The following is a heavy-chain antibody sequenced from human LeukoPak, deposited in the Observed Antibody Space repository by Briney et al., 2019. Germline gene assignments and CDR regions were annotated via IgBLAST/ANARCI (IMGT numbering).Heavy chain of an antibody. CDR1: GFTFSSYA. CDR3: AQTYYYGSGSYYPRGY. D-gene: IGHD3-10*01. J-gene: IGHJ4*02. V-gene: IGHV3-23*01. CDR2: ISGSAGST. Sequence: GGSLRLSCAASGFTFSSYATSWVRQAPGKGLEWVSGISGSAGSTYYADSVKGRFTISRDNSKNTLYLQMNSLRAEDTAVYYCAQTYYYGSGSYYPRGYWGQGTLVTVSS.